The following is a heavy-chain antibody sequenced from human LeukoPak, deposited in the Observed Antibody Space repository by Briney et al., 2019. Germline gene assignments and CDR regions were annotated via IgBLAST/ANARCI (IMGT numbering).Heavy chain of an antibody. J-gene: IGHJ4*02. V-gene: IGHV4-30-2*01. CDR2: IYHSGST. Sequence: SETLSLTCTVSGGSISSGGYYWSWIRQPPGKGLEWIGYIYHSGSTYYNPSLKSRVTISVDRSKNQFSLKLSSVTAADTAVYYCAKYNSSGYYSFGVFDYWGQGTLVTVSS. D-gene: IGHD3-22*01. CDR3: AKYNSSGYYSFGVFDY. CDR1: GGSISSGGYY.